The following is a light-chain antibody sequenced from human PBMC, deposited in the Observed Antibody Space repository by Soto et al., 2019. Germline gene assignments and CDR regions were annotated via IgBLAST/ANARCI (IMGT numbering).Light chain of an antibody. CDR3: QQHANSPFLT. CDR1: QSVSSS. J-gene: IGKJ4*01. Sequence: EIVLTQSPATLSLSPGERATLSCRASQSVSSSLAWYQQTPGQAPRLLVYHASTRATGVPARFSGSGSGTDFTLTISTLEPEDFAVYYCQQHANSPFLTIGGGTKVEIK. CDR2: HAS. V-gene: IGKV3-11*01.